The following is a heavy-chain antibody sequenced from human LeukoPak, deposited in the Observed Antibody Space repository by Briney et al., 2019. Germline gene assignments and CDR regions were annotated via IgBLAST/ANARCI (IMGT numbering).Heavy chain of an antibody. D-gene: IGHD3-3*01. V-gene: IGHV4-59*01. CDR2: IYYSGST. CDR3: ARHHAKITTIFGVVIAEVDY. CDR1: GGSISSYY. J-gene: IGHJ4*02. Sequence: TTSETLSLTCTVSGGSISSYYWSWIRQPPGKGLEWIGYIYYSGSTNYNPSLKSRVTISVDTSKNQFSLKLSSVTAADTAVYYCARHHAKITTIFGVVIAEVDYWGQGTLVTVSS.